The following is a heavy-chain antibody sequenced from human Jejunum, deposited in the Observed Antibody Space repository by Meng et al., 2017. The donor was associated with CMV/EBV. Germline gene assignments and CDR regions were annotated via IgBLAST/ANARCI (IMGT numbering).Heavy chain of an antibody. CDR3: ARVSSGCDYFDY. Sequence: QEPGPGPVKPSPPLSVTCTVSGCSVSSCGYYGTWIRQHSGKGLEWFRHIYYSGSTFYNPSLKCRVIISIGTSKNQFSLNLRSVTAADTAVYYCARVSSGCDYFDYWGQGTLVTVSS. D-gene: IGHD6-19*01. V-gene: IGHV4-31*03. CDR2: IYYSGST. CDR1: GCSVSSCGYY. J-gene: IGHJ4*02.